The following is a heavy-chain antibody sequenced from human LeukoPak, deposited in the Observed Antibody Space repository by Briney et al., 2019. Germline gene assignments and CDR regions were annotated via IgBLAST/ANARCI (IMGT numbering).Heavy chain of an antibody. Sequence: GGSLRLSCVDSGFTSSGYWMHWVRQAPGKGLVWVSRINSDGSSTTYADSVKGRFTISRDHAKNTLSLQMNSLRAEDTAVYYCVRGQLERPFDFYYGMDVWGKGTTVTVSS. CDR2: INSDGSST. CDR1: GFTSSGYW. D-gene: IGHD1-1*01. V-gene: IGHV3-74*01. CDR3: VRGQLERPFDFYYGMDV. J-gene: IGHJ6*04.